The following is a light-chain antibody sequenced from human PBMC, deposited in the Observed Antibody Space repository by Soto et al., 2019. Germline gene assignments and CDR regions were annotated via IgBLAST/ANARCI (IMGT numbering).Light chain of an antibody. CDR1: QGINKF. Sequence: IQLTQSPSSLSASVGDRVTITCRASQGINKFLAWYQQRPGKAPQHLVYGASTLQSGVPSRFSGSGSGTDFTLTINSLQPEDFATYYCQQLTNFRFTFGQGTKLDIK. CDR2: GAS. J-gene: IGKJ2*01. CDR3: QQLTNFRFT. V-gene: IGKV1-9*01.